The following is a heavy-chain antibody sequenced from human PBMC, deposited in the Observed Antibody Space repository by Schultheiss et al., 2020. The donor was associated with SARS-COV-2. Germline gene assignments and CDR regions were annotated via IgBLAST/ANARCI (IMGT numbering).Heavy chain of an antibody. V-gene: IGHV3-33*08. J-gene: IGHJ4*02. Sequence: GGSLRLSCAASGFTFSSYAMHWVRQAPGKGREGVVVIWYDGSNKYYADSVKGRFTISRDNSTNTLYLQMNSLRAEDTAVYYCARDRSQWELLRFYYWGQGTLVTVSS. D-gene: IGHD1-26*01. CDR1: GFTFSSYA. CDR3: ARDRSQWELLRFYY. CDR2: IWYDGSNK.